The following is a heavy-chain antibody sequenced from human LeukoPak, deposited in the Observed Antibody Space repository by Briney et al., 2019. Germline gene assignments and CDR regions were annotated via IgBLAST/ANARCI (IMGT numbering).Heavy chain of an antibody. V-gene: IGHV3-74*01. D-gene: IGHD1-26*01. CDR3: ARGGVVGATADF. Sequence: GGSLRLSCAASGFTFTDYYMHWVRQAPGKGLVWVSRISSDGSSTRYADSVKGRFTISRDNAKNSLYLQMNSLRAEDTAVYYCARGGVVGATADFWGQGTLVTVSS. CDR2: ISSDGSST. CDR1: GFTFTDYY. J-gene: IGHJ4*02.